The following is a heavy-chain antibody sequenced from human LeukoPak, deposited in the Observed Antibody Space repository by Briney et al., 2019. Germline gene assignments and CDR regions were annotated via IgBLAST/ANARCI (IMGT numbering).Heavy chain of an antibody. J-gene: IGHJ4*02. Sequence: GASVKVSCKAPAYTFTDYYVHWVRQAPGQGLEWMGWSHPSSGGAGYAQKFQGRVSMTGDTSISTAYMQLTRLTSDDTAVYYCGIKRIRGNPFDYWGQGTLVTVSS. CDR2: SHPSSGGA. CDR1: AYTFTDYY. V-gene: IGHV1-2*02. CDR3: GIKRIRGNPFDY. D-gene: IGHD3-10*01.